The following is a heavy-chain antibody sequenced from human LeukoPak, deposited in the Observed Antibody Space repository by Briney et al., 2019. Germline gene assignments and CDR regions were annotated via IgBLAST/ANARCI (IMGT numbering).Heavy chain of an antibody. CDR1: GITFSNAW. D-gene: IGHD6-19*01. CDR3: THYSSGWY. CDR2: IRPKFEGGTA. Sequence: PGGSLRLSCTASGITFSNAWMNWVRQAPGKGLEWVGRIRPKFEGGTADYAVAVKGRFIISRDDSKNTLYLQMNSLKIEDTAMYYCTHYSSGWYLGQGTLLTVSS. J-gene: IGHJ4*02. V-gene: IGHV3-15*01.